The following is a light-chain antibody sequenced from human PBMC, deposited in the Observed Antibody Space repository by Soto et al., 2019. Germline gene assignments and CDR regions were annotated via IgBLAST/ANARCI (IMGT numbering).Light chain of an antibody. CDR2: DAS. V-gene: IGKV3-11*01. J-gene: IGKJ4*01. Sequence: EIVLTQSPATLSLSPGERATLSCMASQSIRSYLAWYQQKPGQAPRLLIYDASNRATGIPARCSGSGSGTDFTLTISSLEPEDFAVYYCQQRSNWLSLTFGGGTKVEIK. CDR3: QQRSNWLSLT. CDR1: QSIRSY.